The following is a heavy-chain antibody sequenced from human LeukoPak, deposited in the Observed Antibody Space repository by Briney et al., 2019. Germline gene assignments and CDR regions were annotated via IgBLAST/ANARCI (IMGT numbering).Heavy chain of an antibody. J-gene: IGHJ5*02. CDR3: ARDPRTEYSSSGSEGFDP. V-gene: IGHV1-69*06. Sequence: GSSVKVSCKASGGTFSSYAISWVRQAPGQGLEWVGGIIPIFGTANYAQKFQGRVTITADKSTSTAYMELSSLRSEDTAVYYCARDPRTEYSSSGSEGFDPWGQGTLVTVSS. D-gene: IGHD6-6*01. CDR2: IIPIFGTA. CDR1: GGTFSSYA.